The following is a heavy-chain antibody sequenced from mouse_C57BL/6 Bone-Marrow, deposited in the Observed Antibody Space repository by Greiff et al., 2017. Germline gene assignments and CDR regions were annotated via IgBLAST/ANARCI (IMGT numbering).Heavy chain of an antibody. J-gene: IGHJ4*01. CDR1: GYAFSSYW. V-gene: IGHV1-80*01. Sequence: VQLQQSGAELVKPGASVKISCKASGYAFSSYWMNWVKQRPGKGLEWIGQIYPGDGDTNYNGKFKGKATLTADKSSSTAYMQPSSLTSEDSAVYFCARSVYYGNYVPYAMDYWGQGTSVTVSS. CDR2: IYPGDGDT. D-gene: IGHD2-1*01. CDR3: ARSVYYGNYVPYAMDY.